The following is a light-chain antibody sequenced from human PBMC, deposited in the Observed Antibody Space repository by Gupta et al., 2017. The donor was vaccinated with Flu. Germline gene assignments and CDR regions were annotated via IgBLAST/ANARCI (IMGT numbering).Light chain of an antibody. CDR2: AAS. CDR1: QGISSS. V-gene: IGKV1-9*01. Sequence: DIQSTQSPSFLSASVGDRVTITCRASQGISSSLAWYQQKPGKAPNLLIYAASTLQSGIPSRFGGSGSGTEFTLTISSLQPEDFATYYCQQVNSYPFTFGPGTKVDIK. CDR3: QQVNSYPFT. J-gene: IGKJ3*01.